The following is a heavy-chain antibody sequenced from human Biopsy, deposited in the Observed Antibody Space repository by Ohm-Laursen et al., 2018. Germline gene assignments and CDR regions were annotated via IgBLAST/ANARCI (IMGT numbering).Heavy chain of an antibody. V-gene: IGHV3-73*01. CDR1: GFTFSASA. CDR3: TLEGAGFDN. D-gene: IGHD3-10*01. J-gene: IGHJ4*02. Sequence: SLGLSCSASGFTFSASAVHWVRQASGKGLEWVGRIRSKAKSYATAYAASVTGRFTLSRDDSKNTTYLQMNSLKTEDTAVYYCTLEGAGFDNWGQGTLVTVSS. CDR2: IRSKAKSYAT.